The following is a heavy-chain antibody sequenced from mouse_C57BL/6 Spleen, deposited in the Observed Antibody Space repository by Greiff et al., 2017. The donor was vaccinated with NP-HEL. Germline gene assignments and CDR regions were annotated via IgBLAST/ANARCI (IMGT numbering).Heavy chain of an antibody. CDR2: ISYDGSN. CDR1: GYSITSGYY. D-gene: IGHD1-1*01. Sequence: EVQLQESGPGLVKPSQSLSLTCSVTGYSITSGYYWNWIRQFPGNKLEWMGYISYDGSNNYNPSLKNRISITRDTSKNQFFLKLNSVTTEDTATYYCARILLRSYYFDYWGQGTTLTVSS. CDR3: ARILLRSYYFDY. J-gene: IGHJ2*01. V-gene: IGHV3-6*01.